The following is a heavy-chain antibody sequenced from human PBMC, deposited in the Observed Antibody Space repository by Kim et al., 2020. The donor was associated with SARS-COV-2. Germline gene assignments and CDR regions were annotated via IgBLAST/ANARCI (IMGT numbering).Heavy chain of an antibody. D-gene: IGHD6-13*01. CDR2: ISWNSGSI. V-gene: IGHV3-9*01. J-gene: IGHJ6*02. CDR1: GFTFDDYA. CDR3: AKDITAAAATIYYYYGMDV. Sequence: GGSLRLSCAASGFTFDDYAMHWVRQAPGKGLEWVSGISWNSGSIGYADSVKGRFTISRDNAKNSLYLQMNSLRAEDTALYYCAKDITAAAATIYYYYGMDVWGQGTTVTVSS.